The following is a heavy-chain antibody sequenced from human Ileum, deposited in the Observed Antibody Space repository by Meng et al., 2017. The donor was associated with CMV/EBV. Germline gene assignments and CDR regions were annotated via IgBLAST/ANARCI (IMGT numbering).Heavy chain of an antibody. CDR1: GFSFGDYG. CDR3: AFSSSYDFIFIY. CDR2: IRRTTFGETP. D-gene: IGHD3-3*02. Sequence: GGSLRLSCTASGFSFGDYGMSWFRQAPGKGLEWVGFIRRTTFGETPQYAASVKDRVIISRDDSRSVAYLQLSSLRTEDTGVYYCAFSSSYDFIFIYWGQGTLVTVSS. J-gene: IGHJ4*02. V-gene: IGHV3-49*03.